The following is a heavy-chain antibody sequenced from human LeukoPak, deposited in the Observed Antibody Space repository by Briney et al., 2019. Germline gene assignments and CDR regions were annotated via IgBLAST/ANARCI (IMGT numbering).Heavy chain of an antibody. V-gene: IGHV4-61*01. CDR1: GDSVSSGSSY. CDR2: VYNSGST. J-gene: IGHJ5*02. Sequence: PSETLSLTCIVSGDSVSSGSSYWSWLRQPPGKGLEWIGYVYNSGSTNYNPSLKSRVTISADTSKNQFSLKLTSVTAADTAVYYCARGADCSTTSCLGNWFDPWGQGTLVTVSS. CDR3: ARGADCSTTSCLGNWFDP. D-gene: IGHD2-2*01.